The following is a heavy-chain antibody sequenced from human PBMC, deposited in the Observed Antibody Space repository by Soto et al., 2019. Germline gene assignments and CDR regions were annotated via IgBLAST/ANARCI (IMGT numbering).Heavy chain of an antibody. Sequence: PGGSLRLSCAASGFTFSRQAMHWVRQAPGRGLEWVAVIWYHGVDKYYADSVKGRFTISRDNAKNSLYLQMNSLRAEDTAVYYCARVGNPLDYWGQGTLVTVSS. CDR3: ARVGNPLDY. J-gene: IGHJ4*02. CDR1: GFTFSRQA. V-gene: IGHV3-33*01. D-gene: IGHD1-1*01. CDR2: IWYHGVDK.